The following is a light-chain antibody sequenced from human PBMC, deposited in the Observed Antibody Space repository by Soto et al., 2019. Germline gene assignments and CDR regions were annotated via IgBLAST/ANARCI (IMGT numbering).Light chain of an antibody. Sequence: EIVMSQSPATLSVSPGERATLSCRASQSVGSSLAWYQRKPGQAPRLLIYGASTRATGIPATFSGSGSGTEFTLTISSLEPEDFAVYYCQQRLMTFGQGTKVDIK. V-gene: IGKV3-15*01. CDR2: GAS. J-gene: IGKJ1*01. CDR3: QQRLMT. CDR1: QSVGSS.